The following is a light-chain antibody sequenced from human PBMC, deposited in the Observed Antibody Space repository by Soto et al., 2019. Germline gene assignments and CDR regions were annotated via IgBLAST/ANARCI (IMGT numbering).Light chain of an antibody. Sequence: DIQMTQSPSSLSASVGDRVTITCRASQSISSYLNWYQQKPGKAPKLLIYAASSLQSGVPSRFIGSGSGADFTLTISSLQPEEFATYYCQQSYSTVTFGGGTKVEIK. V-gene: IGKV1-39*01. CDR1: QSISSY. CDR3: QQSYSTVT. J-gene: IGKJ4*01. CDR2: AAS.